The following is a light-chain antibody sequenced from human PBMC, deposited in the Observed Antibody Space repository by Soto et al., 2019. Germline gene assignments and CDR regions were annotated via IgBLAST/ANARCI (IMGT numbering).Light chain of an antibody. CDR3: MQATQYPPYT. CDR2: KTS. Sequence: DIVLTQTPLSSPVTLGQPASISCRSSQSLLHSDGNTYLSWLQQRPGQPPRLLIYKTSNRFSGVPDRFIGSGAGTDFTLKISRVEAEDVGVYYCMQATQYPPYTFGQGTKLEI. J-gene: IGKJ2*01. CDR1: QSLLHSDGNTY. V-gene: IGKV2-24*01.